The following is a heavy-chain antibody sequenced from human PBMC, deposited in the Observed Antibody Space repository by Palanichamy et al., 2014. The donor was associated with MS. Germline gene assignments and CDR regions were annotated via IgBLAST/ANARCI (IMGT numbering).Heavy chain of an antibody. V-gene: IGHV4-34*01. CDR3: ARFGLRDFGDIRNWFDP. Sequence: VQLQQWGAGLLKPSETLSLTCAVYGVSFSGYHWTWIRQPPGKGLEWIGEVTHGGSTKYNPSLKSRVTISLDTSKSQFSLKLTSVTDADTAVYFCARFGLRDFGDIRNWFDPWGQGTLVTVSS. J-gene: IGHJ5*02. CDR2: VTHGGST. D-gene: IGHD3-10*01. CDR1: GVSFSGYH.